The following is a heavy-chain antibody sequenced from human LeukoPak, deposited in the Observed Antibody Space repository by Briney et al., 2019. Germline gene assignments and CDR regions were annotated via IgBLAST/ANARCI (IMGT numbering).Heavy chain of an antibody. D-gene: IGHD2-2*01. CDR1: GYTFTGYY. Sequence: ASVKVSCKASGYTFTGYYMHWVRQAPGQGLEWMGRINPNSGGTNYAQKFQGRVTMTRDTSISTAYMELSRLRSDDTAVYYCAIVVVPAAIGGGYWGQGTLVTVSS. V-gene: IGHV1-2*06. CDR3: AIVVVPAAIGGGY. J-gene: IGHJ4*02. CDR2: INPNSGGT.